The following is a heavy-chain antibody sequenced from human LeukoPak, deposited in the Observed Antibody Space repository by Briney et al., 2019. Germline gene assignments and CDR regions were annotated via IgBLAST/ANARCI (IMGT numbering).Heavy chain of an antibody. J-gene: IGHJ4*02. CDR3: ARGESSGWSPGPFDY. CDR1: GFTFSSYS. Sequence: GGSLRLSCAASGFTFSSYSMNWVRQAPGKGLEWVSSISSSSSYIYYADSVKGRFTISRDNAKNSLYLQMNSLRAEDTAVYYCARGESSGWSPGPFDYWGQGTLVTVSS. V-gene: IGHV3-21*01. D-gene: IGHD6-19*01. CDR2: ISSSSSYI.